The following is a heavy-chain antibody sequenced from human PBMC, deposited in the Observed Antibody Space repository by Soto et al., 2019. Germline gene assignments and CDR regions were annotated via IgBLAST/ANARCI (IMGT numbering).Heavy chain of an antibody. CDR2: INHSGST. Sequence: QVQLQQWGAGLLKPSETLSLTCAVYGGSFSGYYWSWIRQPPGKGLEWIGEINHSGSTNYNPSLKSRVTISVDTSKNQFSLKLSSVTAADTAVYYCARGFDYGDYECWYFDLWCRGTLVTVSS. CDR1: GGSFSGYY. J-gene: IGHJ2*01. V-gene: IGHV4-34*01. CDR3: ARGFDYGDYECWYFDL. D-gene: IGHD4-17*01.